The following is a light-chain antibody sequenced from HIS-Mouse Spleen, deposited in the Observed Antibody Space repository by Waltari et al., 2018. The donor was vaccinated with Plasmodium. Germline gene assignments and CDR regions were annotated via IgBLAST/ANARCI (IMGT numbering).Light chain of an antibody. V-gene: IGKV3-15*01. Sequence: EIVMTQSPATLSVSPGERATLPCRASQSVSSNLAWYQQKPGQAPRLLIYGASTRATGIPARFSGSGSGTEFTLTISSLKSEDFAVYYCQQYNNWSFTFGPGTKVDIK. CDR1: QSVSSN. CDR3: QQYNNWSFT. J-gene: IGKJ3*01. CDR2: GAS.